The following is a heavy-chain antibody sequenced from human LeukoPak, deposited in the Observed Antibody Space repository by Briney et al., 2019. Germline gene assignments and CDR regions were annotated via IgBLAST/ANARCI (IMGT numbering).Heavy chain of an antibody. V-gene: IGHV3-23*01. J-gene: IGHJ4*02. CDR2: ICSNGDT. CDR3: VKDRSGDHRNYEIY. D-gene: IGHD4-11*01. CDR1: RFIFSKFG. Sequence: GGSVRLSCTASRFIFSKFGMSGVRRTPGKGLEWVSAICSNGDTYHGDSVKGRFTISRDNTKNTLFLQMNSLRAEDTAAYYCVKDRSGDHRNYEIYWGQGTLVTVSS.